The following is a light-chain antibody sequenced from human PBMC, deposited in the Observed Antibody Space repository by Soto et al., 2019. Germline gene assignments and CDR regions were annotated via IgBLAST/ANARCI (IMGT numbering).Light chain of an antibody. V-gene: IGKV3-11*01. CDR2: DAS. J-gene: IGKJ2*01. Sequence: EIVLTQSPAALSLSPGERATLSCRASQSVACYLGWYQQKPGQAPRLLIYDASNRPTGISARFTDSGSGTDFTLPSGRLAPEYFAVYYCLERSSCPPNYSFRQGTSLEIK. CDR3: LERSSCPPNYS. CDR1: QSVACY.